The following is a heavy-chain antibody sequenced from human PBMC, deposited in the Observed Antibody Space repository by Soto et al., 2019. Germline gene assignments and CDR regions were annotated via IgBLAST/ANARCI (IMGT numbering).Heavy chain of an antibody. Sequence: SETLSLTCAVYGESFSGYICTWIRQTPGKGLQWIGQINHSGSASYNPSLKSRVTISVHTSNSQFSLKLSSMTAADTAVYYCMRHEGGAEADRPLDYWGQGTLVTVSS. J-gene: IGHJ4*02. CDR1: GESFSGYI. V-gene: IGHV4-34*01. D-gene: IGHD6-13*01. CDR2: INHSGSA. CDR3: MRHEGGAEADRPLDY.